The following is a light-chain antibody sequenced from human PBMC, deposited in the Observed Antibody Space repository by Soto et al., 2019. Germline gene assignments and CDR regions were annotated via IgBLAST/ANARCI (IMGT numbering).Light chain of an antibody. CDR2: AGS. CDR1: QSITTY. V-gene: IGKV1-39*01. J-gene: IGKJ4*01. Sequence: DIQMTQSPSSLSASVGDRVTITCRASQSITTYLNWYQQKPGKAPELLIYAGSSLQSGVPSSFSGSGSGTDFTLTISSLQPEDFATYYCQQSYSTPRTFGGGTKVEIK. CDR3: QQSYSTPRT.